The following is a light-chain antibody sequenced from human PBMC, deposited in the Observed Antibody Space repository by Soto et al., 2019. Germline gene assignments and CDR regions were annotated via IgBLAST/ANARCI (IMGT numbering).Light chain of an antibody. Sequence: DFQMTQSPSAMSASVGDRVTSTCRASQDISTFLAWFQQKPGKVPKRLIYDASRLQSGVPSRFSGSGSGTEFTLTITSLQPEDFATYYCLEHRNSYTFGQGTKLEIE. CDR1: QDISTF. V-gene: IGKV1-17*03. CDR3: LEHRNSYT. CDR2: DAS. J-gene: IGKJ2*01.